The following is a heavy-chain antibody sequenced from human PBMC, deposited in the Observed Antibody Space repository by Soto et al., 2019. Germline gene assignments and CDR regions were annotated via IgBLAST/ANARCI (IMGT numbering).Heavy chain of an antibody. Sequence: PSETLSLTCTVSGGSISSSSYYWGWIRQPPGKGLEWIGSIYYSGSTYYNPSLKSRVTISVDTSKNQFSLKLSSVTAADTAVYYCASSHYDFWSGYYPSPPNFDYWGQGTLVTVSS. CDR2: IYYSGST. CDR3: ASSHYDFWSGYYPSPPNFDY. V-gene: IGHV4-39*01. D-gene: IGHD3-3*01. CDR1: GGSISSSSYY. J-gene: IGHJ4*02.